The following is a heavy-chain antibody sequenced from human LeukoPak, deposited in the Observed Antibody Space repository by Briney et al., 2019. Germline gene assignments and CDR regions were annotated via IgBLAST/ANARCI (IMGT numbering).Heavy chain of an antibody. Sequence: PGGSLRLSCAASGFTFSNYGLSWVRQAPGKGLEWVANIKQDGSEKYYVDSVKGRFTISRDNAKNSLYLQMNSLRAEDTAVYYCARESFCSGGSCYPSGTIYSYYYMDVWGKGTTVTISS. CDR3: ARESFCSGGSCYPSGTIYSYYYMDV. CDR2: IKQDGSEK. D-gene: IGHD2-15*01. CDR1: GFTFSNYG. J-gene: IGHJ6*03. V-gene: IGHV3-7*01.